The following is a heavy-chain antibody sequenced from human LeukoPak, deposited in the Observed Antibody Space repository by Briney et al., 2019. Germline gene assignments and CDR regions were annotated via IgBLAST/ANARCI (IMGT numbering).Heavy chain of an antibody. Sequence: SETLSLTCTVSGGSISSSSYYWGWIRQPPGKGLEWIGSIYYSGSTYYNPSLKSRVTISVDTSKNQFSLKLSSVTAADTAVYYCARDLSVMVYASNWFDPWGQGTLVTVSS. CDR3: ARDLSVMVYASNWFDP. D-gene: IGHD2-8*01. J-gene: IGHJ5*02. CDR2: IYYSGST. CDR1: GGSISSSSYY. V-gene: IGHV4-39*07.